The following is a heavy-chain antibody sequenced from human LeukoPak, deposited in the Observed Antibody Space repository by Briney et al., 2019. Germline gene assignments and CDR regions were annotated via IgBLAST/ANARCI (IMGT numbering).Heavy chain of an antibody. D-gene: IGHD6-19*01. V-gene: IGHV1-2*02. CDR1: GYTFTGYY. CDR3: SRVAVANDWFDP. Sequence: ASVRVSCKASGYTFTGYYMHWVRQAPGQGLEWMGWINPNSGVTKYAQKFQGRVTMTRDTSISTAYMELTRLTYDDTAVYYCSRVAVANDWFDPWGQGTLVTVSS. J-gene: IGHJ5*02. CDR2: INPNSGVT.